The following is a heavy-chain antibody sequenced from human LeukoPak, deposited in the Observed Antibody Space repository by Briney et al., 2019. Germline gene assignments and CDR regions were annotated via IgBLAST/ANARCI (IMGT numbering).Heavy chain of an antibody. CDR2: INWNSGNI. Sequence: PGGSLRLSCAGAGFTFDDSVMHWVRQAPGKGLEWVSTINWNSGNIGYADSVEGRFTISRDNAKNSLFLQMNSLRTEDTALYYCAKGGHPTRYYYGMDVWGQGTTVTVSS. CDR3: AKGGHPTRYYYGMDV. J-gene: IGHJ6*02. D-gene: IGHD2-15*01. V-gene: IGHV3-9*01. CDR1: GFTFDDSV.